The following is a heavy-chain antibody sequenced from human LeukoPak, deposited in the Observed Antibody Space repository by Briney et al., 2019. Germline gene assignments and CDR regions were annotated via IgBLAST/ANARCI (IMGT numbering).Heavy chain of an antibody. CDR1: GGSISSYY. CDR3: ARAYYYDSSGYYYGFDY. CDR2: IYYSGST. D-gene: IGHD3-22*01. J-gene: IGHJ4*02. Sequence: PSETLSLTCTVSGGSISSYYWGWIRQPPGKGLEWIGYIYYSGSTNYNPSLKSRVTISVDTSKNQFSLKLSSVTAADTAVYYCARAYYYDSSGYYYGFDYRGQGTLVTVSS. V-gene: IGHV4-59*01.